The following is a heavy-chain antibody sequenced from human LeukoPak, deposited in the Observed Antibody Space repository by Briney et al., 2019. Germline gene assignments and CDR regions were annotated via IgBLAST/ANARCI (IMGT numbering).Heavy chain of an antibody. CDR1: GFTFSSYA. J-gene: IGHJ4*02. V-gene: IGHV3-23*01. CDR2: ISGSGGST. D-gene: IGHD4-17*01. Sequence: GGSLRLSCAASGFTFSSYAMSWVRQAPGKGLEWVSAISGSGGSTYYADSVKGRFTISRDNSKNTLYLQMNSLKTEDTAVYYCTTEIRCLPHWGQGTLVTVSS. CDR3: TTEIRCLPH.